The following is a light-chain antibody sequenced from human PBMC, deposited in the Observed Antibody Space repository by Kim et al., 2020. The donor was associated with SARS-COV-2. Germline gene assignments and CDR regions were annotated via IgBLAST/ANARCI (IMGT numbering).Light chain of an antibody. CDR2: DAS. V-gene: IGKV3-15*01. CDR3: HKYNNWPRT. J-gene: IGKJ1*01. Sequence: EIVMTQSPATLSVSPGDRVTLTCRASQSISSNLAWYQQKPGQAPRLLIYDASTRATAIPARFSGSGSGTEFTLTVSSLQSEDFAVYSCHKYNNWPRTFGQGTKVDIK. CDR1: QSISSN.